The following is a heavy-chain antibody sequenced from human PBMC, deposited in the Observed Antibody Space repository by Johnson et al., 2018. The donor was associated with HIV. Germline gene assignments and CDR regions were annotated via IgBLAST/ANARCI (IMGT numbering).Heavy chain of an antibody. D-gene: IGHD3-16*01. Sequence: QEQLEESGGGVVQPGRSLRVSCGASGFTFSSYDMHWVRQAPGKGLEWVAVISYDGSNKYYADSVKGRFNISRDNSKNTLYLQLNSLVAEDAALYYCAKPPSVGADAFDVWGQGTMVTVSS. J-gene: IGHJ3*01. CDR3: AKPPSVGADAFDV. V-gene: IGHV3-30*18. CDR2: ISYDGSNK. CDR1: GFTFSSYD.